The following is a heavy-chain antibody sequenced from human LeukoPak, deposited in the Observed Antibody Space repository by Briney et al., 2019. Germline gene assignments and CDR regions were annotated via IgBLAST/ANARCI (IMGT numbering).Heavy chain of an antibody. J-gene: IGHJ4*02. CDR3: AKDDRSGGYSYGSYYFDY. V-gene: IGHV3-23*01. CDR2: ISGSGGST. Sequence: PGGSLRLSCAASGFTFSSYAMSWVRQAPGKGLEGVSAISGSGGSTYYADSVKGRFTISRDNSKNTLYLQMNSLRAEDTAVYYCAKDDRSGGYSYGSYYFDYWGQGTLVTVSS. D-gene: IGHD5-18*01. CDR1: GFTFSSYA.